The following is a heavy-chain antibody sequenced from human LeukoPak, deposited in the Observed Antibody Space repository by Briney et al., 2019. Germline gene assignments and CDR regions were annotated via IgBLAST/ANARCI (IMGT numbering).Heavy chain of an antibody. J-gene: IGHJ4*02. D-gene: IGHD2-21*02. V-gene: IGHV3-30*18. CDR2: ISHDGNNE. CDR1: GFTFNNYG. Sequence: GGSLRLSCAASGFTFNNYGLHWVRQAPGKGLEWVTLISHDGNNEYYAYSVKGRFATSRDDSKNTLYLQMNSLRAEDTAVYYCAKDPSLRVTLPVWGQGTLVTVSS. CDR3: AKDPSLRVTLPV.